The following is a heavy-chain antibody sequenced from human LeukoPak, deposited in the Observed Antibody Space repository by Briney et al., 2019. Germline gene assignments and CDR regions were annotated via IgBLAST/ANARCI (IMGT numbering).Heavy chain of an antibody. CDR2: ISAYNGNT. D-gene: IGHD5-18*01. CDR3: ARDLGRLEIQLWPNRFDY. J-gene: IGHJ4*02. CDR1: GYTFTSYG. V-gene: IGHV1-18*01. Sequence: GASVKVSCKASGYTFTSYGISWVRQAPGQGLEWMGWISAYNGNTSYAQKLQGRVTMTTDTSTSTAYMELRSLRSDDTAVYYCARDLGRLEIQLWPNRFDYWGQGTLATVSS.